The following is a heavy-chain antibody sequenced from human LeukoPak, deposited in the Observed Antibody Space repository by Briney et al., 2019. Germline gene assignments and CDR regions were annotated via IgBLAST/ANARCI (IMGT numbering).Heavy chain of an antibody. D-gene: IGHD6-19*01. V-gene: IGHV1-2*04. J-gene: IGHJ5*02. Sequence: GASVKVSCKASGYTFTGYYMHWVRQAPGQGLEWMGWINPNSGGTNYAQKFQGWVTMTRDTSISTAYMELSRLRSDDTAVYYCASRIAVAGTLPAWFDPWGQGTLVTVSS. CDR1: GYTFTGYY. CDR3: ASRIAVAGTLPAWFDP. CDR2: INPNSGGT.